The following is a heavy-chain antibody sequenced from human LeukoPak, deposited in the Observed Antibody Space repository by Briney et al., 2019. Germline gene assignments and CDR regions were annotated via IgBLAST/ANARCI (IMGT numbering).Heavy chain of an antibody. D-gene: IGHD6-6*01. CDR3: ARGQLVTVSYYYYGMDV. J-gene: IGHJ6*02. CDR2: IYYSGGT. V-gene: IGHV4-59*08. Sequence: PSETLSLTCTVSGGSISSYYWSWIRQPPGKGLEWIGYIYYSGGTNYNPSLTSRVTISVDTSKNQFSLKLSSVTAADTAVYYCARGQLVTVSYYYYGMDVWGQGTTVTVSS. CDR1: GGSISSYY.